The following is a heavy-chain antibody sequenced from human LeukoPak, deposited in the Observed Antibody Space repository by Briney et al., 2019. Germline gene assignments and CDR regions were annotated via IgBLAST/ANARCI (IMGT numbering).Heavy chain of an antibody. J-gene: IGHJ4*02. V-gene: IGHV3-23*01. CDR1: GFTFSYAA. Sequence: GGSLRLSCVASGFTFSYAAMNWLRQAPGKGLQWVSLISASGGNTYYADSVKGRFTIARDNSKNTLYLQMNSLRADDTALYYCAKDIKCAYWGRGTLVVVSS. D-gene: IGHD3-10*01. CDR3: AKDIKCAY. CDR2: ISASGGNT.